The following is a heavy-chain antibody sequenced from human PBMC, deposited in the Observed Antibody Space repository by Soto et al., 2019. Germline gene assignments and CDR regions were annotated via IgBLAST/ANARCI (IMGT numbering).Heavy chain of an antibody. D-gene: IGHD2-2*01. Sequence: ASVKVSCKASGGTFSSYAISWVRQAPGQGLEWMGGIIPIFGTANYAQKFQGRVTITADESTSTAYMELSSLRSEDTAVYYCARQGGDIVVVPADDNWFDPWGQGTLVTVSS. V-gene: IGHV1-69*13. CDR1: GGTFSSYA. CDR2: IIPIFGTA. CDR3: ARQGGDIVVVPADDNWFDP. J-gene: IGHJ5*02.